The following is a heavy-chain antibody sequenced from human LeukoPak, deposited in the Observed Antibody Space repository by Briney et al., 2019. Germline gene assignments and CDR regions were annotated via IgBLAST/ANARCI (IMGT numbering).Heavy chain of an antibody. V-gene: IGHV1-2*02. CDR2: INPNSVVT. CDR1: GYTFNDYF. J-gene: IGHJ4*02. CDR3: AALDSSSSGDF. Sequence: ASVKVSCKGSGYTFNDYFMHWVRQAPGQGREWMGWINPNSVVTNYPQKFQGRVTMTRDTSISTAYMELSSLTSDDTAVYYCAALDSSSSGDFWGQGTLVTVSS. D-gene: IGHD6-6*01.